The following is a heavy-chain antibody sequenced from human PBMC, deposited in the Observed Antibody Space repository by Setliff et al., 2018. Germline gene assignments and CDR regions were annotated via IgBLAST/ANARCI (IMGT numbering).Heavy chain of an antibody. J-gene: IGHJ4*02. Sequence: ASVKVSCKASGYTFNNYGINWVRQAPGQGFEWMGWMSVYAQKFQGRVTMTTDTPTSTASMELRSLTSDDTAVYYCARGPVDFVVVPAAAKFDYWGQGTMVTVSS. CDR2: MSVY. CDR1: GYTFNNYG. CDR3: ARGPVDFVVVPAAAKFDY. V-gene: IGHV1-18*04. D-gene: IGHD2-2*01.